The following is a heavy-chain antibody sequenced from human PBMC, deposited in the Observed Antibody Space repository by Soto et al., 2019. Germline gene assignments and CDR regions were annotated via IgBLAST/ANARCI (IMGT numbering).Heavy chain of an antibody. V-gene: IGHV3-23*01. CDR2: ISGSGDRT. CDR3: PFGWGGGHEGY. J-gene: IGHJ4*02. D-gene: IGHD2-21*01. Sequence: EVQKLETGGGLVQPGGSLRLSCAASGLTFSAYPMRWVRQAPGKGLEWVSSISGSGDRTYYADSVKGRFTISRDNSKNTLYLQMNSLRVEDTAVYFCPFGWGGGHEGYWGQGTLVTVSS. CDR1: GLTFSAYP.